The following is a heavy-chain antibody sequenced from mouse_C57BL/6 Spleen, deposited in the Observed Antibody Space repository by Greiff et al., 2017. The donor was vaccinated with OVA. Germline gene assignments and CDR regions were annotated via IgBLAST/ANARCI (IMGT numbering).Heavy chain of an antibody. Sequence: VQLQQSGPELVKPGASVKISCKASGYTFTDYYMNWVKQSHGQSLEWIGDINPNNGGTSYNQKFKGKATLTVDKSSSTAYMELRSLTSEDSAVYYCAREGVDAMDYWGQGTSVTVSS. CDR1: GYTFTDYY. D-gene: IGHD1-3*01. J-gene: IGHJ4*01. CDR2: INPNNGGT. V-gene: IGHV1-26*01. CDR3: AREGVDAMDY.